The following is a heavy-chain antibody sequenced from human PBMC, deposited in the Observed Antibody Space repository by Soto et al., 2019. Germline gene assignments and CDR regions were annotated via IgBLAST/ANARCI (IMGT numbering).Heavy chain of an antibody. D-gene: IGHD3-10*01. CDR1: GFTFSSYA. V-gene: IGHV3-30-3*01. Sequence: GGSLRLSCAASGFTFSSYAMHWVRQAPGKGLEWVAVISYDGSNKYYADSVKGRFTISRDNSKNTLYLQMNSLRAEDTAVYYCASVTMVRDYYYGMDVWGQGTTVTVSS. CDR2: ISYDGSNK. CDR3: ASVTMVRDYYYGMDV. J-gene: IGHJ6*02.